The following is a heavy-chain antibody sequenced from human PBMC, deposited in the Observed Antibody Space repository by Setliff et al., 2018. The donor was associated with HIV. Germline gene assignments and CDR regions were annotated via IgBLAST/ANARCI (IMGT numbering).Heavy chain of an antibody. Sequence: SETLSLTCTVSDGSISSQYWSWIRQPLGKGLEWVGSIYYTGNTNYNPSLKSRVTISVDTSKNELSLKMSSVTAADTAVYYCARAPATMIVVVNHVPLAAFGLWGQGTMVTVSS. CDR1: DGSISSQY. CDR2: IYYTGNT. V-gene: IGHV4-59*11. D-gene: IGHD3-22*01. J-gene: IGHJ3*01. CDR3: ARAPATMIVVVNHVPLAAFGL.